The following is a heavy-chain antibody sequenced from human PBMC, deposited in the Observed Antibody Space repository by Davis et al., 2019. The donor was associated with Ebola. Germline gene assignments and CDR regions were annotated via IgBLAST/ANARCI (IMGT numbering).Heavy chain of an antibody. CDR3: AKAAACSSPSCYFFDY. CDR1: GFIFSSYS. D-gene: IGHD2-2*01. V-gene: IGHV3-23*01. CDR2: ISGSGGST. Sequence: GESLKISCAASGFIFSSYSMNWVRQAPGKGLEWVSVISGSGGSTYFADSVKGRFTISRDNSKNTLYLQMNSLRAEDTAVYYCAKAAACSSPSCYFFDYWGQGTLVTVSS. J-gene: IGHJ4*02.